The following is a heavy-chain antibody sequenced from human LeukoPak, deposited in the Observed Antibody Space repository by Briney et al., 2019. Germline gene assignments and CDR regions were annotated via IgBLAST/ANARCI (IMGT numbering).Heavy chain of an antibody. D-gene: IGHD5-24*01. V-gene: IGHV3-20*04. CDR2: INWNGGST. CDR3: ARREERSGLDY. J-gene: IGHJ4*02. Sequence: GGSLRLSCAASGFTFANYGMSWVRHAPGKGLEWVSGINWNGGSTGYADSVKGRFTISRDNAKNSLYLQMNSLRAEDTALYYCARREERSGLDYWGQGTLVTVSS. CDR1: GFTFANYG.